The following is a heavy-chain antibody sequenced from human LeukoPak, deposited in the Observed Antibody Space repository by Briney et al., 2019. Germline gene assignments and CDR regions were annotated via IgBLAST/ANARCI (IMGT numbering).Heavy chain of an antibody. V-gene: IGHV3-21*01. D-gene: IGHD6-19*01. Sequence: PGGSLRLSCAASGFTFSSYSMNWGRQAPGKGLEWVSAISSSSSYIYYADSVKGRFTISRDNAKNSLYLQMNSLRAEDTAVYYCAREQWLVKYYYYMDVWGKGTTVTISS. CDR3: AREQWLVKYYYYMDV. J-gene: IGHJ6*03. CDR1: GFTFSSYS. CDR2: ISSSSSYI.